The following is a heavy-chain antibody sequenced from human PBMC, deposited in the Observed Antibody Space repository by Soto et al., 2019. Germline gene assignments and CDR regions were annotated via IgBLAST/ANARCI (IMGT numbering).Heavy chain of an antibody. Sequence: SETLSLTCSVSGGSISGSYWSWIRQSPGKGLEWLGYVYYTGSTNYSPSLRSRVSISVDTSKNEFSLKLSSVTAADTAVYYCARGGYSSGWYYYYYGMDVWGQGTTVTVSS. CDR2: VYYTGST. J-gene: IGHJ6*02. V-gene: IGHV4-59*01. CDR3: ARGGYSSGWYYYYYGMDV. D-gene: IGHD6-19*01. CDR1: GGSISGSY.